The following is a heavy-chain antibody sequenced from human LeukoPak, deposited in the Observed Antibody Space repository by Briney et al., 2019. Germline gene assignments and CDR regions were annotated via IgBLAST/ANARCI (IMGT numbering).Heavy chain of an antibody. Sequence: GGSLRLSCAASGFTFSDHYMDWVRQAPGKGLEWVGRARSRAKGYATFYAASVKGRFTTSRDDSKNSVYLQMSSLKTEDTAVYAREPDNRLNYHYGMDAWGQGTTVIVSS. D-gene: IGHD5-24*01. CDR1: GFTFSDHY. CDR2: ARSRAKGYAT. J-gene: IGHJ6*02. CDR3: EPDNRLNYHYGMDA. V-gene: IGHV3-72*01.